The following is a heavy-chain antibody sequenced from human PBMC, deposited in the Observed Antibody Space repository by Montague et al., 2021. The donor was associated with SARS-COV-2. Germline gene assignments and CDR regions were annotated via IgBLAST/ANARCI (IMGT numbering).Heavy chain of an antibody. CDR1: GFSITTSTMG. CDR2: IYWGDEK. V-gene: IGHV2-5*02. CDR3: VHYASGSYYFHY. Sequence: PALVTTQTLTLTCTFSGFSITTSTMGVGWIRQPPGKALEWLALIYWGDEKRFSPSLKSRLTITKDTFKDQVVLRMTNMDPVDTATYYCVHYASGSYYFHYWGQGTLVTVSS. D-gene: IGHD3-10*01. J-gene: IGHJ4*02.